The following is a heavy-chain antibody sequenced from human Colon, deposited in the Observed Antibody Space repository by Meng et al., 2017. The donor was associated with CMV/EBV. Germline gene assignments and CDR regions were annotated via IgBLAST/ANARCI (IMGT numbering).Heavy chain of an antibody. CDR2: IYYRSRWLR. CDR3: ARRHFSGWYYLDS. J-gene: IGHJ5*01. D-gene: IGHD6-19*01. V-gene: IGHV6-1*01. CDR1: GDTVSRDSIG. Sequence: LTCAITGDTVSRDSIGWNWIRQSPSRGLEWLGRIYYRSRWLRDYAESVRSRIGIDADTSTNEVSLRLESVTPEDTAVYYCARRHFSGWYYLDSWGQGTLVTVSS.